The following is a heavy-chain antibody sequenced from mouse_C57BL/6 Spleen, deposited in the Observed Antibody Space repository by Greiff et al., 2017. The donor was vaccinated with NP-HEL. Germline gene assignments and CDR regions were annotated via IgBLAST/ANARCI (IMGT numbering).Heavy chain of an antibody. CDR2: IWRGGST. D-gene: IGHD2-14*01. V-gene: IGHV2-5*01. J-gene: IGHJ4*01. CDR3: AKETLYYRGMDY. CDR1: GFSLTSYG. Sequence: VKLMESGPGLVQPSQSLSITCTVSGFSLTSYGVHWVRQSPGKGLEWLGVIWRGGSTDYNAAFMSRLSITKDNSKSQVFFKMNSLQADDTAIYYCAKETLYYRGMDYWGQGTSVTVSS.